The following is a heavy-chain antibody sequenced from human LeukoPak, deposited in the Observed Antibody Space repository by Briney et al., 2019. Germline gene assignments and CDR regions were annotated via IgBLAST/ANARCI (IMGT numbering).Heavy chain of an antibody. Sequence: SETLSLTCAVYGGSFSGYYWSWIRQPPGKGLEWIGSIYYSGSTYYNPSLKSRVTISVDTSKNQFSLKLSSVTAADTAVYYCARGHTPAYSSSWYNWFDPWGQGTLVTVSS. CDR1: GGSFSGYY. J-gene: IGHJ5*02. CDR2: IYYSGST. V-gene: IGHV4-34*01. CDR3: ARGHTPAYSSSWYNWFDP. D-gene: IGHD6-13*01.